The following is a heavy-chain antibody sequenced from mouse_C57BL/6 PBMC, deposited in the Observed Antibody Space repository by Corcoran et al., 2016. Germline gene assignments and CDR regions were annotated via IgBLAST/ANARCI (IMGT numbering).Heavy chain of an antibody. J-gene: IGHJ3*01. CDR3: ASDYSNYGWLAY. Sequence: QIQLVQSGPELKKPGETVKISCKASGYTFTTYGMSWVKQAPGKGLKWMGWINTYSGVPTYADDFKGRFAFSLETSASTAYLQINNLKNEDTATYFCASDYSNYGWLAYWGQGTLVTGSA. V-gene: IGHV9-3*01. CDR2: INTYSGVP. CDR1: GYTFTTYG. D-gene: IGHD2-5*01.